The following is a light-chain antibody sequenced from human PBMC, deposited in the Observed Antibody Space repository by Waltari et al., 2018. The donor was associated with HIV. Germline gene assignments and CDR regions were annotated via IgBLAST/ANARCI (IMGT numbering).Light chain of an antibody. CDR1: QTIKNF. Sequence: DFVMTQSPDSLAVSLGERATINCRSSQTIKNFLAWYQQKPGQSPKLLLYWAATRQSGIPDRFTGSGSGTDFSLTITSLQPEDVATYYCQQYYSTPTVSFGGGTRVEI. J-gene: IGKJ4*01. CDR2: WAA. CDR3: QQYYSTPTVS. V-gene: IGKV4-1*01.